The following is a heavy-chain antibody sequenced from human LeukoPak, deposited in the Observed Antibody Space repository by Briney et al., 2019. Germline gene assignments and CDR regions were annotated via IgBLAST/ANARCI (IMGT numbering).Heavy chain of an antibody. CDR3: ARYCSSTSCYSDY. J-gene: IGHJ4*02. CDR1: GYTFTGYY. CDR2: INPISGGT. Sequence: ASVKVSCKASGYTFTGYYMHWVRQAPGQGLEYMGRINPISGGTVYAQKFQGRVTMTSDTSITTAYMELTRLTPDDTAVYYCARYCSSTSCYSDYWGQGTLVTVSS. V-gene: IGHV1-2*06. D-gene: IGHD2-2*01.